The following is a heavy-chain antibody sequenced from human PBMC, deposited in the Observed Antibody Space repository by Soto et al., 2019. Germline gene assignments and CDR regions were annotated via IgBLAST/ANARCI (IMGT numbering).Heavy chain of an antibody. J-gene: IGHJ5*01. CDR1: GFAFSNAW. V-gene: IGHV3-15*07. CDR2: IKSKGHGGTT. Sequence: EVQLVESGGGLVKPGGSLRLSCAASGFAFSNAWINWVRQAPGKGLEWVGRIKSKGHGGTTDFAAPVRGRFAITRDDSRNILYMQINSLNTEETAVFYCTTHPYPPLLEVRFASWGHGPFVPVPS. D-gene: IGHD3-16*01. CDR3: TTHPYPPLLEVRFAS.